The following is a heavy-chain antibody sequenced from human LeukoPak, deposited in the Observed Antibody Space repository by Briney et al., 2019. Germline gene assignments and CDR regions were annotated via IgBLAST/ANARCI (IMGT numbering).Heavy chain of an antibody. Sequence: ASVKVSCKVSGYTLTELSMHWVRQAPGKGLEWMGGFDPEDGETIYAQKFQGRVTMTRDTSTSTVYMELSSLRSEDTAVYYCARDRVAVAGWNYYYYYMDVWGKGTTVTVSS. D-gene: IGHD6-19*01. V-gene: IGHV1-24*01. CDR1: GYTLTELS. CDR3: ARDRVAVAGWNYYYYYMDV. J-gene: IGHJ6*03. CDR2: FDPEDGET.